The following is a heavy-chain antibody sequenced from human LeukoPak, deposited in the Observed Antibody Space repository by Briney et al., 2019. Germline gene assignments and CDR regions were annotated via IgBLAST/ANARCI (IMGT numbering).Heavy chain of an antibody. Sequence: ASVKVSCKASGYTFTGYYMHWVRQAPGQGLEWMGWINPNSGGTNYAQKFQGRVTMTRDTSISTAYMELSRLRSDDTAVYYCARGKWSSSSGYYFDYWGQGTLVTVSS. CDR1: GYTFTGYY. J-gene: IGHJ4*02. V-gene: IGHV1-2*02. CDR2: INPNSGGT. D-gene: IGHD6-6*01. CDR3: ARGKWSSSSGYYFDY.